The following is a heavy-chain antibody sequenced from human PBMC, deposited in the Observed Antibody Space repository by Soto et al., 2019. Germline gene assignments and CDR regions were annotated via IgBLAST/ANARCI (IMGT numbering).Heavy chain of an antibody. CDR3: ARDTASRLRVEPGIFEY. CDR1: GYAFTSYT. D-gene: IGHD1-26*01. V-gene: IGHV1-3*01. J-gene: IGHJ4*02. Sequence: QVQLVQSGAEVKKPGASVKVSCNPSGYAFTSYTMHWVRQAPGQGLEWMGWINADNGDSKYSQKFQGRVTITRDTSASIAYMELSSLRSEDTAVYYCARDTASRLRVEPGIFEYWGQGTLVTVSS. CDR2: INADNGDS.